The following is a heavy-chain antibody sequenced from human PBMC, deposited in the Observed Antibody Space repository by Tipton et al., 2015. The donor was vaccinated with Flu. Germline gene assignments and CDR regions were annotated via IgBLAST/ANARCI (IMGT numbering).Heavy chain of an antibody. D-gene: IGHD5-12*01. CDR3: ARDLRGYSGYTGGDAFDM. J-gene: IGHJ3*02. Sequence: TLSLTCTVSGGSISTSYWSWIRQPAGTGLEWIGRISTSGSTNYNASLESRVTLSRDTSKNHISLRLTSATAADTALYYCARDLRGYSGYTGGDAFDMWGRGIMVFVSS. CDR1: GGSISTSY. CDR2: ISTSGST. V-gene: IGHV4-4*07.